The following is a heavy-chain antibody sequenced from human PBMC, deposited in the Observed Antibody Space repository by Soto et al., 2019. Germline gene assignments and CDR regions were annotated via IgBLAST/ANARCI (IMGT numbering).Heavy chain of an antibody. V-gene: IGHV3-23*01. CDR2: ISGSGGST. J-gene: IGHJ4*02. Sequence: EVQLLESGGGLVQPGGSLRLSCAASGFTFSSYAMSWVRQAPGKGLEWVSAISGSGGSTYYADSVKGRFTISRDNSKNTLYLQMNSLRAEDTAVYYCVKVGGSYPESGDYWGQGTLVTVSS. CDR3: VKVGGSYPESGDY. D-gene: IGHD1-26*01. CDR1: GFTFSSYA.